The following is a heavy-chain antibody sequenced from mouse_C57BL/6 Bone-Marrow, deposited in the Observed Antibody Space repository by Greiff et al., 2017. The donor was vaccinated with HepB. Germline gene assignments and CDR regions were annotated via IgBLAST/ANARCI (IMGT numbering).Heavy chain of an antibody. D-gene: IGHD1-1*01. Sequence: EVQLVESGGDLVKPGGSLKLSCAASGFTFSSYGMSWVRQTPDKRLEWVATISSGGSYTYYPDSVKGRFTISRDNAKNTLYLQMSSLKSEDTAMYYCARLYYGSSYVDWYFDVWGTGTTVTVSS. CDR1: GFTFSSYG. V-gene: IGHV5-6*01. CDR2: ISSGGSYT. J-gene: IGHJ1*03. CDR3: ARLYYGSSYVDWYFDV.